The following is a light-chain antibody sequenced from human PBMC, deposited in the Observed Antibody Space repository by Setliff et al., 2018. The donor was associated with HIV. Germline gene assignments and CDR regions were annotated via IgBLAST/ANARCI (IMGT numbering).Light chain of an antibody. CDR1: SSDVGTYNY. CDR3: STYTASVNYV. J-gene: IGLJ1*01. Sequence: QSALTQPASVSASPGQSIAIACTGTSSDVGTYNYVSWYQQHPGKAPKLMLYHATLRPSGASNRFSGSKSGNTASLTISGLQAEDEADYYCSTYTASVNYVFGTGTKVTVL. V-gene: IGLV2-14*01. CDR2: HAT.